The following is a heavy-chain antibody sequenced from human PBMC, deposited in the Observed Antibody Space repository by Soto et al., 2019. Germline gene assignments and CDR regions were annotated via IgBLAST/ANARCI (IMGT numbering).Heavy chain of an antibody. CDR2: IIPIFGTA. Sequence: ASVKVSCKASGGTFSSYAISWVRQAPGQGLEWMGGIIPIFGTANYAQKFQGRVTITADESTSTAYMELSSLRSEDTAVYYWSRGLGPAADLVGYYYYYMDVWGKGTTVTVSS. CDR3: SRGLGPAADLVGYYYYYMDV. V-gene: IGHV1-69*13. D-gene: IGHD2-2*01. J-gene: IGHJ6*03. CDR1: GGTFSSYA.